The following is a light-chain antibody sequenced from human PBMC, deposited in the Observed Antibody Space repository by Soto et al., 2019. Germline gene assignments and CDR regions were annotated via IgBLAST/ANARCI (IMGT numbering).Light chain of an antibody. V-gene: IGKV1-5*03. J-gene: IGKJ1*01. CDR3: QQYNSYST. Sequence: DIQMTQSPSTLSASVGDRVTITCRASQSITSWLAWYQQKPGKAPKLLIYKASSLKSGVPSRFSGSGSGTEFTLTISSLQPDDFATYYCQQYNSYSTCGQGTKGDIK. CDR1: QSITSW. CDR2: KAS.